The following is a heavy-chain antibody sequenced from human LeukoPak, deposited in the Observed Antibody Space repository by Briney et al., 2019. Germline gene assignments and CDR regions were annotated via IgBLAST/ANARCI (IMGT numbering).Heavy chain of an antibody. Sequence: GGSLRPSCAASGFTVSSNYMSWVRQAPGKGLEWVSVIYSGGSTYYADSVKGRFTISRDNSKNTLYLQMNSLRAEDTAVYYCARARHYYGSGNFDYWGQGTLVTVSS. CDR2: IYSGGST. CDR3: ARARHYYGSGNFDY. D-gene: IGHD3-10*01. CDR1: GFTVSSNY. J-gene: IGHJ4*02. V-gene: IGHV3-53*01.